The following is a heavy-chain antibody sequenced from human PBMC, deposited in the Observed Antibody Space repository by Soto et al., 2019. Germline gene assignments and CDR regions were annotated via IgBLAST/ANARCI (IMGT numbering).Heavy chain of an antibody. CDR3: ARDLVYSSSWTLGYYYYYGMDV. CDR1: GGTFSSYA. D-gene: IGHD6-13*01. CDR2: IIPIFGTA. V-gene: IGHV1-69*01. Sequence: QVQLVQSGAEVKKPGSSVKVSCKASGGTFSSYAISWVRQAPGQGLEWMGGIIPIFGTANYAQKFQGRVTITADESTSTAYMELSSLRSEDTAVYYCARDLVYSSSWTLGYYYYYGMDVWGQGTTVTVSS. J-gene: IGHJ6*02.